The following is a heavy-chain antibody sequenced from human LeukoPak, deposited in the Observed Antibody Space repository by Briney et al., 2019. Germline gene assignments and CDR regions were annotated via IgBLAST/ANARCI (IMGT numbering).Heavy chain of an antibody. CDR3: ARIDCSGGSCYGAFDI. D-gene: IGHD2-15*01. Sequence: PSETLSLTCTVSGGSISSSSYYWGWIRQPPGTGLEWIGSIYYSGSTYYNPSLKSRVTISVDTSKNQFSLKLSSVTAADTAVYYCARIDCSGGSCYGAFDIWGQGTMVTVSS. V-gene: IGHV4-39*01. CDR1: GGSISSSSYY. J-gene: IGHJ3*02. CDR2: IYYSGST.